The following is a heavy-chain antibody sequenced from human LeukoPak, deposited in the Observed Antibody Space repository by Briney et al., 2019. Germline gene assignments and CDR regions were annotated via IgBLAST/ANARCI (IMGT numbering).Heavy chain of an antibody. J-gene: IGHJ6*03. V-gene: IGHV3-53*01. D-gene: IGHD1-26*01. Sequence: AAGNLRLSSAASRFNVTSVYMDRVRQGPGQGLEGISGIYTGVGTYYADSVRRRITISRDNSKNTLYLQLNSLRAEDTAVYYCAKEGVSVGAQRGCYMDVWGNGTTVTVS. CDR2: IYTGVGT. CDR1: RFNVTSVY. CDR3: AKEGVSVGAQRGCYMDV.